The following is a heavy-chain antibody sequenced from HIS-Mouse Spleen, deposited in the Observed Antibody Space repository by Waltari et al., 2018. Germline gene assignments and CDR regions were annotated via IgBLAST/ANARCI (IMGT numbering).Heavy chain of an antibody. V-gene: IGHV1-8*01. Sequence: QVQLVQSGAEVKKPGASVKVSCKASGYTFTSYDIHWVRQATGQGLEWMGWMNPNSVNTGYAQKFQGRVTMTRNTSISTAYMELSSLRSEDTAVYYCARGHDYSNYFDYWGQGTLVTVSS. D-gene: IGHD4-4*01. CDR3: ARGHDYSNYFDY. J-gene: IGHJ4*02. CDR2: MNPNSVNT. CDR1: GYTFTSYD.